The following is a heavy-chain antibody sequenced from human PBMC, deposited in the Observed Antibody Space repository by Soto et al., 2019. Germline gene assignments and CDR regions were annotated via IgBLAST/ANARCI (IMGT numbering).Heavy chain of an antibody. Sequence: SETLSLTCTVSGGSVTSDEDYWTWIRQSPGKGLEWIGYISNSGSTGYNPSLKTRLSMSVDRSKNQFTLRLASVTAADTAVYFCATESGSTYGYFDHWGQGTQVTVSS. CDR2: ISNSGST. D-gene: IGHD5-18*01. J-gene: IGHJ4*02. CDR1: GGSVTSDEDY. CDR3: ATESGSTYGYFDH. V-gene: IGHV4-30-4*01.